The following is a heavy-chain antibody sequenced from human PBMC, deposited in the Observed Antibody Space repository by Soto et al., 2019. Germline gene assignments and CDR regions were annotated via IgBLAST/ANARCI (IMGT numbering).Heavy chain of an antibody. CDR3: ARGRSSSWYPYYYYGMDV. D-gene: IGHD6-13*01. CDR2: INHSGST. CDR1: GGSFSGYY. J-gene: IGHJ6*02. V-gene: IGHV4-34*01. Sequence: QVQLQQWGAGLLKPSETLSLTCAVYGGSFSGYYWSWIRQPPGKGLEWIGEINHSGSTNYNPSLTSRVTISVDTSKNQFSLKLSSVTAADTAVYYCARGRSSSWYPYYYYGMDVWGQGTTVTVSS.